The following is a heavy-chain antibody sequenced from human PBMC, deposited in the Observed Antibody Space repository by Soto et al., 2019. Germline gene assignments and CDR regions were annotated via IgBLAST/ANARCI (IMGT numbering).Heavy chain of an antibody. J-gene: IGHJ3*02. D-gene: IGHD3-16*01. V-gene: IGHV3-23*01. CDR3: VKDRSGWGSFDM. Sequence: EVQVLESGGGLVQPGGSLRLSCSASGFTFNDINWVRQAPGKGLEWISRITGGGHTDYVDSVKGRFTISRDNSKNTGYLQMNSLRVDDTAVYYCVKDRSGWGSFDMWGQGTVVTVSS. CDR2: ITGGGHT. CDR1: GFTFND.